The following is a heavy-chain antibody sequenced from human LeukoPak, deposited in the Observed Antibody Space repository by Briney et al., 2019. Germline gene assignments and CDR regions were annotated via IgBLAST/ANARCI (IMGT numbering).Heavy chain of an antibody. J-gene: IGHJ4*02. CDR3: ARGKDAYKTGY. CDR1: GASISSGSYY. CDR2: IYTSGST. D-gene: IGHD5-24*01. Sequence: SETPSLTCTVSGASISSGSYYWSWIRQPAGKVLEWIGRIYTSGSTNYNPSLKSRVTISVDTSKNQFSLKLSSVTAADTAVYYCARGKDAYKTGYWGQGTLVTVSS. V-gene: IGHV4-61*02.